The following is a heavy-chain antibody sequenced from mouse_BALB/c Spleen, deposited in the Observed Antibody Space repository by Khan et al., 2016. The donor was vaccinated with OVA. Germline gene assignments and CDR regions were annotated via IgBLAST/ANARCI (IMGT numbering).Heavy chain of an antibody. J-gene: IGHJ3*01. D-gene: IGHD3-3*01. CDR3: ARAGRWFDY. CDR1: GYSITSGYY. CDR2: ITSGGSF. V-gene: IGHV3-6*02. Sequence: EVKLLESGPGLVKLSQSLSLTCSVTGYSITSGYYWNWIRQFPGNKLEWMGYITSGGSFNYNPSLKNRISITRDTSNNQFFLKLNSVTPEDTATDYCARAGRWFDYWGQGTLVTVSA.